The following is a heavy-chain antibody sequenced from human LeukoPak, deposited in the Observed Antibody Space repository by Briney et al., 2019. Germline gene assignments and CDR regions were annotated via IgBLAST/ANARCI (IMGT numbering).Heavy chain of an antibody. V-gene: IGHV1-8*01. J-gene: IGHJ4*02. CDR3: ARAHDFWSGYPDY. CDR2: VNPNSGNT. CDR1: GYTFTSYD. Sequence: ASVKVSCKASGYTFTSYDINWVRQATGQGLEWMGWVNPNSGNTGYAQKFQGRVTMTRNTSISTAYMELSSLRSEDTAVYYCARAHDFWSGYPDYWGQGTLVTVSS. D-gene: IGHD3-3*01.